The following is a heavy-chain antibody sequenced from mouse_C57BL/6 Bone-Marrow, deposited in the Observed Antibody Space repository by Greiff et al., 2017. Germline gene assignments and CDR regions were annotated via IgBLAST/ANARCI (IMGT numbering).Heavy chain of an antibody. J-gene: IGHJ1*03. CDR3: ARKDYYSSSPYFDV. Sequence: EVQLQQSGPELVKPGASVKIPCKASGYTFTDYNMDWVKQSHGKSLEWIGDINPNNGGTTYNKKFKGKATLTVDKSSSTAYMELRSLTSEDTAVYYCARKDYYSSSPYFDVWGTGTTVTVAS. CDR2: INPNNGGT. V-gene: IGHV1-18*01. D-gene: IGHD1-1*01. CDR1: GYTFTDYN.